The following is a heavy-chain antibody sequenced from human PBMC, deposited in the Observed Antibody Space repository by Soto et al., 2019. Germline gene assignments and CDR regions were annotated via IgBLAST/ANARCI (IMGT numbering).Heavy chain of an antibody. CDR2: ISGSGGST. Sequence: GGSLRLSCAASGFTFSSYAMSWVRQAPGKGLEWVSAISGSGGSTNYADSVKGRFTISRDNSKNTLYLQMNSLRAEDTAVYYCAKHSSSWYNDYYYGMDVWGQGTTVTVSS. V-gene: IGHV3-23*01. D-gene: IGHD6-13*01. CDR3: AKHSSSWYNDYYYGMDV. J-gene: IGHJ6*02. CDR1: GFTFSSYA.